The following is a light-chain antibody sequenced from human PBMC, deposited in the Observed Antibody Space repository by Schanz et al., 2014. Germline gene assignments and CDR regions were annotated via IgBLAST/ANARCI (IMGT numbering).Light chain of an antibody. Sequence: QSALTQPASVSGSPGQSITISCTGTSSDTDVYNSVSWYQQHPGKAPKLMIYDVSNRPSGVSNRFSGSKSGNTASLTISGLQAEDEADYYCSSYISNNRVFGGGTKLTVL. CDR1: SSDTDVYNS. CDR3: SSYISNNRV. V-gene: IGLV2-14*01. J-gene: IGLJ2*01. CDR2: DVS.